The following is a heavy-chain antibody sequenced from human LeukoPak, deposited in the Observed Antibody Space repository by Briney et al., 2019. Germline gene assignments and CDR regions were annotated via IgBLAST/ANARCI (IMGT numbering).Heavy chain of an antibody. CDR3: VRGTIASSEFDF. Sequence: SETLSLTCTVSGGSISSGGYYWSWIRQPAGKGLEWIGRIYASGSTNYNPSLKSRVLMSVDTSKNQFSLKVRSVTAADTAVYYCVRGTIASSEFDFWGQGTLVTVSS. CDR1: GGSISSGGYY. V-gene: IGHV4-61*02. D-gene: IGHD6-13*01. CDR2: IYASGST. J-gene: IGHJ4*02.